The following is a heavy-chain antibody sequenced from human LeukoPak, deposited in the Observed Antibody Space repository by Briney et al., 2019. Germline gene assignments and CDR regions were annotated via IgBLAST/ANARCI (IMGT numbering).Heavy chain of an antibody. D-gene: IGHD4-17*01. Sequence: SETLSLTCTVSGASVSSGTYYWSWIRQHPGKGLEWIGYIYYSGSTYYNPSLKSRVTISVDTSKNQFSLKLSSVTAADTAVYYCARDSTVTTGDRYWFDPWGQGTLVTVSS. CDR3: ARDSTVTTGDRYWFDP. CDR2: IYYSGST. CDR1: GASVSSGTYY. J-gene: IGHJ5*02. V-gene: IGHV4-31*03.